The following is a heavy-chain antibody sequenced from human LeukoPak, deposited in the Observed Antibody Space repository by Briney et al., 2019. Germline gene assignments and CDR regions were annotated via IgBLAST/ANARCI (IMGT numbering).Heavy chain of an antibody. Sequence: GGSLRLSCAASGFTFSSYSMNWVRQAPGKGLEWVSSISSSSSYIYYADSVKGRFTISRDNAKNSLYLQMNSLRAEDTAVYYCARGNYVWGSYRDKDAFDIWGQGTMVTVSS. D-gene: IGHD3-16*02. CDR3: ARGNYVWGSYRDKDAFDI. J-gene: IGHJ3*02. V-gene: IGHV3-21*01. CDR1: GFTFSSYS. CDR2: ISSSSSYI.